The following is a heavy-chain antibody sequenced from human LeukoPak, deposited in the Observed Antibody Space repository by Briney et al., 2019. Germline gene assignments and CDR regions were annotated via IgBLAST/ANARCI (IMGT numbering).Heavy chain of an antibody. J-gene: IGHJ6*02. CDR3: ARDPDVVVPAAHTHYYYYYGMDV. D-gene: IGHD2-2*01. V-gene: IGHV1-2*06. Sequence: ASVKVSCKASGYTFTGYYMHWVRQAPGQGLEWMGRINSNSGGTNYAQKFQGRVTMTRDTSISTAYMELSRLRSDDTAVYYCARDPDVVVPAAHTHYYYYYGMDVWGQGTTVTVSS. CDR1: GYTFTGYY. CDR2: INSNSGGT.